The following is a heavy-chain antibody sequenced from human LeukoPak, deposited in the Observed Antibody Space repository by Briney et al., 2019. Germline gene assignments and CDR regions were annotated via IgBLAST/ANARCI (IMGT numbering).Heavy chain of an antibody. V-gene: IGHV4-59*07. Sequence: KPSHTLSLTCTVSGASISSYSWSWIRQPPGKGLESLEYIYYIGSTNYNPSHKSRVTISVDTSKNQFSPKLSSVTAADTAVYYCARSRPPHVGSSVDYWGQGTLVTVSS. D-gene: IGHD6-13*01. J-gene: IGHJ4*02. CDR2: IYYIGST. CDR1: GASISSYS. CDR3: ARSRPPHVGSSVDY.